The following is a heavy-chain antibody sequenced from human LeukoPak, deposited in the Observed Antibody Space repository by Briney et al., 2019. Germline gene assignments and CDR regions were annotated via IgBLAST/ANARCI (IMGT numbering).Heavy chain of an antibody. CDR1: GYTFTSYG. CDR2: ISAYNGNT. J-gene: IGHJ6*02. D-gene: IGHD5-18*01. V-gene: IGHV1-18*01. CDR3: ARDVSRGYSYGSTYYYYGMDV. Sequence: ASVKVSCKASGYTFTSYGISWVRQAPGQGLEWMGWISAYNGNTNYAQKLQGRVTMTTDTSTSTAYMELRSLRSDDTAVYYCARDVSRGYSYGSTYYYYGMDVWGQGTTVTVSS.